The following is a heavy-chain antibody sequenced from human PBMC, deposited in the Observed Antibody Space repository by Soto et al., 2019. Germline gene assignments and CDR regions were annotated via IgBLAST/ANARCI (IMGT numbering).Heavy chain of an antibody. CDR2: IKKDGIET. CDR1: GFTFSSYA. V-gene: IGHV3-7*05. D-gene: IGHD2-2*01. Sequence: GGSLRLSCAASGFTFSSYAMSWVRQAPGIGLEWVGNIKKDGIETFYVESVKGRFTVSRDNAKNSLYLQMNSLRAEDTAVYYCARTSTSGDRCGMDVWGQGTTVTVSS. J-gene: IGHJ6*02. CDR3: ARTSTSGDRCGMDV.